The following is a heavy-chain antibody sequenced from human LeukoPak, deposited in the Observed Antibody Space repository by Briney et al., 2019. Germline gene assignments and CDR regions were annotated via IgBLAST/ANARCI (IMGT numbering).Heavy chain of an antibody. CDR1: GGSISNSIW. CDR2: IHYRGTT. Sequence: PSGTLSLTCDVSGGSISNSIWWSWVRQHPGKGLEWIGYIHYRGTTYYNPSLKSRVTISIDTSENHFSLNVSSVTAADTAVYYCARAGSSGWYRNAFDIWGQGTLVTGSS. D-gene: IGHD6-19*01. CDR3: ARAGSSGWYRNAFDI. J-gene: IGHJ3*02. V-gene: IGHV4-4*02.